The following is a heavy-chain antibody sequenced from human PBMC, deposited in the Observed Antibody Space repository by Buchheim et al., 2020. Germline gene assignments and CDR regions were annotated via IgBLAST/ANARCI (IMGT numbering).Heavy chain of an antibody. CDR3: AKDWGKQQLVGWGDY. CDR2: ISGSGGTT. J-gene: IGHJ4*02. D-gene: IGHD6-13*01. V-gene: IGHV3-23*01. Sequence: EVQLLESGGGLVQPGGSLRLSCGASGFTFSSYAMSWVRQAPGKGLEWVSGISGSGGTTYYADSVKGRLTISRDNSKNTLYLQMNSLRAEDTAVYYCAKDWGKQQLVGWGDYWGQGTL. CDR1: GFTFSSYA.